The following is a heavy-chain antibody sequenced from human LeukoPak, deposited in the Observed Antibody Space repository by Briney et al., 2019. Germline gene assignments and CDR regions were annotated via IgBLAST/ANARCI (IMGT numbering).Heavy chain of an antibody. J-gene: IGHJ6*03. Sequence: PSRTLSLSCAISGDNVSSNNAPLTLIRQSPSKTLELLRRTHYTSKSSSYYATSVKRRITINPDTSKNQFSLQLNSVTPEDTAVYYCARDLMLINYYKMDVWGKGTTVTVSS. CDR2: THYTSKSSS. V-gene: IGHV6-1*01. CDR3: ARDLMLINYYKMDV. CDR1: GDNVSSNNAP. D-gene: IGHD3-10*02.